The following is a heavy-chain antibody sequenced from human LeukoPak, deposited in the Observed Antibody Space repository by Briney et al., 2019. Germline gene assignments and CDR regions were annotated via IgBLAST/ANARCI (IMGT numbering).Heavy chain of an antibody. D-gene: IGHD6-19*01. Sequence: SETLSLTCAVYVGSFSNYYWSWIRQSPAKGLEWIGEITHSGSTNYNPSLKSQVTISVDTSKNQFSLKLNSVTAADTAVYYCARREQWLVGDDYWGQGTLVTVSS. CDR3: ARREQWLVGDDY. J-gene: IGHJ4*02. CDR2: ITHSGST. V-gene: IGHV4-34*01. CDR1: VGSFSNYY.